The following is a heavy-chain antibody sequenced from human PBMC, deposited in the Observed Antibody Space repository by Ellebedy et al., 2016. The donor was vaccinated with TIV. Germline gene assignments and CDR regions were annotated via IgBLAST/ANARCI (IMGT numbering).Heavy chain of an antibody. CDR2: FYYDGST. CDR1: GFIVSTND. D-gene: IGHD3-16*01. Sequence: GGSLRLSXAASGFIVSTNDVSWVRQAPAKGLEWVSVFYYDGSTYYADSVKGRFTVSRDNSKNTVYLQMESLRADDAAVYYCVRAYGGGGGGEFAHWGQGTLVTVSS. CDR3: VRAYGGGGGGEFAH. V-gene: IGHV3-53*01. J-gene: IGHJ1*01.